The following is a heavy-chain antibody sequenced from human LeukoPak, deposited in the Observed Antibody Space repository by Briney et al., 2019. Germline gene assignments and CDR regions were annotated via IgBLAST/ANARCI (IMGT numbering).Heavy chain of an antibody. V-gene: IGHV5-51*01. Sequence: GASLKISFKTSGYSFTTYWIDWVRPMPGKGLEWKGIIYPGDSNTTYSPSFQGQVTISVDKSTSTAYLQWTSLKASDTAMYYCARHQSGRRYDDLDVWGQGTMVTVSS. CDR2: IYPGDSNT. CDR3: ARHQSGRRYDDLDV. CDR1: GYSFTTYW. D-gene: IGHD3-3*01. J-gene: IGHJ3*01.